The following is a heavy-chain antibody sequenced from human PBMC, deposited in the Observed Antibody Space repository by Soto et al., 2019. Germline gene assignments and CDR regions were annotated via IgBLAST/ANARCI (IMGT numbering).Heavy chain of an antibody. J-gene: IGHJ6*02. CDR1: GYSFTSYW. D-gene: IGHD3-10*01. Sequence: GESLKISCKGSGYSFTSYWIGWVRQMPGKGLEWMGIIYPGDSDTRYSPSFQGQVTISADKSISTAYLQWSSLKASDTAMYYCASGLLWFGELPLFHGMDVWGQGTTVTVS. CDR3: ASGLLWFGELPLFHGMDV. CDR2: IYPGDSDT. V-gene: IGHV5-51*01.